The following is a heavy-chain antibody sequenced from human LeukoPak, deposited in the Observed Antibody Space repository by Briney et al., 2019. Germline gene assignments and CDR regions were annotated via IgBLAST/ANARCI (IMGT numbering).Heavy chain of an antibody. CDR2: IIPIFGTA. J-gene: IGHJ4*02. Sequence: ASVKVSCKASGYTFTSYGISWVRQAPGQGLEWMGGIIPIFGTANYAQKFQGRVTITADESTSTAYMELSSLRSEDTAVYYCARGGRSYYYDSSGYFFWGQGTLVTVSS. D-gene: IGHD3-22*01. CDR1: GYTFTSYG. V-gene: IGHV1-69*13. CDR3: ARGGRSYYYDSSGYFF.